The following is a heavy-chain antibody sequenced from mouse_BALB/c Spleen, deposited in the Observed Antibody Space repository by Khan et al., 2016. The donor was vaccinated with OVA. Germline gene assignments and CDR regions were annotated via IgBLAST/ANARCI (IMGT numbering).Heavy chain of an antibody. CDR3: AKGVWYYYYTLDY. Sequence: VQLQESGPGLVAPSQNLSITCTVSGFSLSDYGVSWIRQPPGKGLEWLGVIWGGGSTYYNSALRSRLSISKDNSKSQVFLEMSSLQSDDTAMFYCAKGVWYYYYTLDYWGQGTSVTVSS. V-gene: IGHV2-6-5*01. J-gene: IGHJ4*01. CDR1: GFSLSDYG. CDR2: IWGGGST. D-gene: IGHD1-1*02.